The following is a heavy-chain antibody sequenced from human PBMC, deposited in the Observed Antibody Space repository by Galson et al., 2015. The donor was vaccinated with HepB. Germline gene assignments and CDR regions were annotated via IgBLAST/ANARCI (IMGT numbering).Heavy chain of an antibody. CDR1: GFTFNSYA. D-gene: IGHD5-12*01. CDR2: INGSAGRT. Sequence: SLRLSCAASGFTFNSYAMHWVRQAPGKGLEWVSGINGSAGRTYYTDSVKGRFTISRDNSKNTLYLQMNSLRGEDTAVYYCAKDLKSEYSFGDSHYAMDVWGQGTTVTVSS. J-gene: IGHJ6*02. CDR3: AKDLKSEYSFGDSHYAMDV. V-gene: IGHV3-23*01.